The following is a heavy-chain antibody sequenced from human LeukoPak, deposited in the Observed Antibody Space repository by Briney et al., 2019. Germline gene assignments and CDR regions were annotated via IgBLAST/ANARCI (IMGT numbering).Heavy chain of an antibody. D-gene: IGHD4/OR15-4a*01. CDR1: GGSISSGGYY. J-gene: IGHJ4*02. CDR3: ARDGTMGPFGY. V-gene: IGHV4-31*03. CDR2: IYYSGST. Sequence: SESLSLTCTVSGGSISSGGYYWSWLGQHPGTGLEWIGYIYYSGSTYYNPSLKSRVTISVDTSKNQFSLKQSSVTAADTAVYYCARDGTMGPFGYWGQGTLVTVSS.